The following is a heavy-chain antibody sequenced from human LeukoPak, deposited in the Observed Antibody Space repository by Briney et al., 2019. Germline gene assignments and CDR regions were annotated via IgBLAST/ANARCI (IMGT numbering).Heavy chain of an antibody. V-gene: IGHV4-39*01. CDR3: ARRYYGSSSFDY. D-gene: IGHD3-10*01. CDR1: GGPISSSSYY. Sequence: SETLSLTCTVSGGPISSSSYYWGWIRQPPGKGLEWIGSIYYSGSTHYYPSLKSRVTISVDTSKNQFSLKLSSVTAADTAVYYCARRYYGSSSFDYWGQGTLVTVSS. J-gene: IGHJ4*02. CDR2: IYYSGST.